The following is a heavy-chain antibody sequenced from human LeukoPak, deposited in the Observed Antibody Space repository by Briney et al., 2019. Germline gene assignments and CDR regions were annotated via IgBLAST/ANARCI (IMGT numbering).Heavy chain of an antibody. D-gene: IGHD3-16*01. J-gene: IGHJ4*02. V-gene: IGHV1-18*01. Sequence: ASVKVSCKSSGYTFTTYGITRVRQAPGQGLEWMGWISTDNGDTNYAQKLQGRVTMTTDTSTSTAYMELRSLRSDDTAVYYCAREGLGELTLDCWGQGTLVTVSS. CDR1: GYTFTTYG. CDR3: AREGLGELTLDC. CDR2: ISTDNGDT.